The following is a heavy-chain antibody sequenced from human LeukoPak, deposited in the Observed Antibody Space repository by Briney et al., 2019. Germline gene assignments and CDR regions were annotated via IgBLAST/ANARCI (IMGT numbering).Heavy chain of an antibody. V-gene: IGHV3-30*04. D-gene: IGHD3-10*01. CDR3: AKEGDYYGSGSYRDGFDI. CDR2: ISYDGSNK. J-gene: IGHJ3*02. Sequence: GGSLRLSCTASRFTFSNYAMHWVRQAPGKGLEWVAVISYDGSNKYYADSVKGRFTISGDNSKNTLFLQMNSLRPEDTAVYYCAKEGDYYGSGSYRDGFDIWGQGTRATVSS. CDR1: RFTFSNYA.